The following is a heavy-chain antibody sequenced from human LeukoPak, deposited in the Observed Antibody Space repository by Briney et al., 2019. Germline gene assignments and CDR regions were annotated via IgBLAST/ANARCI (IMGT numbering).Heavy chain of an antibody. CDR1: GYRFTRSW. CDR2: IYPGDSDT. J-gene: IGHJ6*02. CDR3: ARSTSDYYGLGV. V-gene: IGHV5-51*01. Sequence: GESLKISCKSSGYRFTRSWISWVRQMPGKGLEWMGIIYPGDSDTRYSPSFQGQVTISADKSISTAYLQLSSLKASDTAIYYCARSTSDYYGLGVWGQGTTVTVSS.